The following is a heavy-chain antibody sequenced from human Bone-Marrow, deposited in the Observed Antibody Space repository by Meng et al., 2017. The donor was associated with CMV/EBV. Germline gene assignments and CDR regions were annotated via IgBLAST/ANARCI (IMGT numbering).Heavy chain of an antibody. CDR2: LSYDGSNK. Sequence: GESLKISCAASGFTFSSFAMHWVRQAPGKGLEWVAVLSYDGSNKYYADSVKGRFTISRDNSKNTLYLQMNSLRAEDTAVYYCAKDRDFWSGNYDRYYYYGMDVWGQGTTVTVSS. J-gene: IGHJ6*02. V-gene: IGHV3-30*04. CDR3: AKDRDFWSGNYDRYYYYGMDV. CDR1: GFTFSSFA. D-gene: IGHD3-3*01.